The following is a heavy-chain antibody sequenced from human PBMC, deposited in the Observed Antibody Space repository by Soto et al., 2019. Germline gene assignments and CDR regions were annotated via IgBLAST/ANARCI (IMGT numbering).Heavy chain of an antibody. CDR1: GYTFTSYG. CDR2: ISAYNGNT. D-gene: IGHD5-18*01. Sequence: GASVKVSCKASGYTFTSYGISWVRQAPGQGLEWMGWISAYNGNTNYAQKLQGRVTMTTDTSTSTAYMELRSLRSDDTAVYYCARDQPNGYSYGYGMDVWGQGTTVTVSS. CDR3: ARDQPNGYSYGYGMDV. J-gene: IGHJ6*02. V-gene: IGHV1-18*04.